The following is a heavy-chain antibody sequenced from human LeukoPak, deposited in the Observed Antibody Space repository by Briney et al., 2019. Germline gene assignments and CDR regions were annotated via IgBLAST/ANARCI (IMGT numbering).Heavy chain of an antibody. CDR3: AREVNEKHDAFDM. D-gene: IGHD2-8*01. CDR1: SVSINGYY. CDR2: FYFSGSS. J-gene: IGHJ3*02. Sequence: SETLSLTCSVSSVSINGYYWSWIRQSAGKGLEWLGRFYFSGSSDYNPSLKSRVSMSIDTSQNHFYLRLTSVTAADTGVNFCAREVNEKHDAFDMWGQGTMVAVSS. V-gene: IGHV4-4*07.